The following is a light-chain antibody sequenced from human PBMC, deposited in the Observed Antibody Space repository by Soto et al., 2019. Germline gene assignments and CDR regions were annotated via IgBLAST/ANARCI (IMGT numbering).Light chain of an antibody. J-gene: IGKJ1*01. V-gene: IGKV1-5*03. CDR2: KAS. CDR3: QQYKSPPWT. Sequence: DIQMTQSPPTLSASVGDRVTISCRASESITNWLAWYQHKPGKAPKLLIYKASSLESGVPSRFSGSGSGTEFTLTISSLQPDDFATYYCQQYKSPPWTFCQGTKVEIK. CDR1: ESITNW.